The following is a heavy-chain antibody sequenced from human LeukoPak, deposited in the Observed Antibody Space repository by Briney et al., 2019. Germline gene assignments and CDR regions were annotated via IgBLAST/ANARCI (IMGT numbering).Heavy chain of an antibody. CDR1: GYTFTRNG. D-gene: IGHD3-9*01. CDR3: ARANYNILTGYVAYASDI. J-gene: IGHJ3*02. V-gene: IGHV1-18*01. CDR2: ISAYNGDT. Sequence: ASVNVSCKASGYTFTRNGLNWVRQAAGQGLERMGWISAYNGDTKYAQNLQGRLAMTTDTSTSTAYMELRSLRSDDTAVYYCARANYNILTGYVAYASDIWGQGTMVAVSS.